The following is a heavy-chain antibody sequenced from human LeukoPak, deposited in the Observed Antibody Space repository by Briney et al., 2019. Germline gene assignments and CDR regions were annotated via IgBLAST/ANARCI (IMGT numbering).Heavy chain of an antibody. CDR3: ASKRYCSGGSCYSHYYYYYMDV. J-gene: IGHJ6*03. V-gene: IGHV4-34*01. Sequence: SETLSLTCAVYGGSFSGYYWSWIRQPPGKGLEWIGEIDHSGSTNYNPSLKSRVTISVDTSKNQFSLKLSSVTAADTAVYYCASKRYCSGGSCYSHYYYYYMDVWGKGTTVTVSS. CDR2: IDHSGST. D-gene: IGHD2-15*01. CDR1: GGSFSGYY.